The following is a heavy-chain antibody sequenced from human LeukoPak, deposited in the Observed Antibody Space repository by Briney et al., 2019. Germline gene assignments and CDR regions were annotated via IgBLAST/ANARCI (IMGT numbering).Heavy chain of an antibody. CDR2: IRYDGSNK. CDR1: GFSFSSYG. CDR3: AKDAYYYDSSGYNY. D-gene: IGHD3-22*01. Sequence: GGSLRLSCAASGFSFSSYGMYWVRQAPGKGLEWVAFIRYDGSNKYYADSVKGRFTISRDNSKNTLYLQMNSLRAEDTAVYYCAKDAYYYDSSGYNYWGQGTLVTVSS. J-gene: IGHJ4*02. V-gene: IGHV3-30*02.